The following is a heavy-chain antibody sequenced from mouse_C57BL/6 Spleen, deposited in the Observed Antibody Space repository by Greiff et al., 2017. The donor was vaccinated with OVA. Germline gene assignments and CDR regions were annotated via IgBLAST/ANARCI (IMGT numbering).Heavy chain of an antibody. D-gene: IGHD1-1*01. Sequence: VKLQQPGAELVKPGASVKLSCKASGYTFTSYWMQWVKQRPGQGLEWIGEIDPSDSYTNYNQKFKGKATLTVDTSSSTAYMQLSSLTSEDSAVYYCARSSDYGSPFDYWGQGTTLTVSS. V-gene: IGHV1-50*01. CDR3: ARSSDYGSPFDY. J-gene: IGHJ2*01. CDR1: GYTFTSYW. CDR2: IDPSDSYT.